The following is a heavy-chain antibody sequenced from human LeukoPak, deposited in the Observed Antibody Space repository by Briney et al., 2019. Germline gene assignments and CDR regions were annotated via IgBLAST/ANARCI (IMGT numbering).Heavy chain of an antibody. Sequence: SETLSLTCTVSGGSISSSSYYWGWVRQPPGKGLEWIGSIYYSGSTYYNPSLKSRVTISVDTSKNQFSLKLSSVTAADTAVYYCARPGVVGAKIDYWGQGTLVTVSS. V-gene: IGHV4-39*01. CDR2: IYYSGST. J-gene: IGHJ4*02. D-gene: IGHD1-26*01. CDR3: ARPGVVGAKIDY. CDR1: GGSISSSSYY.